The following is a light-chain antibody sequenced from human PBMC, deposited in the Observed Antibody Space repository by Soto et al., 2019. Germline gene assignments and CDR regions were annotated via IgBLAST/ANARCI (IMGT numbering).Light chain of an antibody. Sequence: DIQMTQSPSSLSASVGDRVTITCRASQSIGNYLAWYQQQPGQVPKLLIYAASTLQFGVPSRFSGSGSGTDFTLTISSLQSEDVATYYCQKYDSVPRTFGQGTKVEIK. J-gene: IGKJ1*01. V-gene: IGKV1-27*01. CDR3: QKYDSVPRT. CDR1: QSIGNY. CDR2: AAS.